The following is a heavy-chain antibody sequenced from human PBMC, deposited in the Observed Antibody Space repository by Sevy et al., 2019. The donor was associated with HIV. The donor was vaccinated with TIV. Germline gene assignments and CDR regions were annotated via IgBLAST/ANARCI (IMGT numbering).Heavy chain of an antibody. CDR1: GFTVTNAW. CDR2: IKSEADGGTT. Sequence: GGSLRLSCAASGFTVTNAWMSWVRQAPGKGLEWVGRIKSEADGGTTDYAAPVRGRCAIFRDDSKNTLYLQMNSLNNEDTAVYYCTAVKTTYTGTYKYNFDFWGQGTQVTVSS. CDR3: TAVKTTYTGTYKYNFDF. V-gene: IGHV3-15*01. J-gene: IGHJ4*01. D-gene: IGHD1-26*01.